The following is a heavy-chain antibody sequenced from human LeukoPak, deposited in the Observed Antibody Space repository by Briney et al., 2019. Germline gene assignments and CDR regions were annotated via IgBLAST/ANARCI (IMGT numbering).Heavy chain of an antibody. V-gene: IGHV1-2*02. CDR2: INPNSGGT. CDR1: GYTFTGYY. J-gene: IGHJ6*03. CDR3: ARLDTAMAPYYYYYMDV. Sequence: ASVKVACKASGYTFTGYYMHWVRQAPGQGLEWMGWINPNSGGTNYAQKFQGRVTMTRDTSISTAYMELSRLRPDDTAVYYCARLDTAMAPYYYYYMDVWGKGTTVTISS. D-gene: IGHD5-18*01.